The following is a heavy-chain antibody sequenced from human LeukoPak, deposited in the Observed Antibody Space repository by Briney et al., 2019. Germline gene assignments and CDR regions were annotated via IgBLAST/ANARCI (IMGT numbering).Heavy chain of an antibody. J-gene: IGHJ4*02. V-gene: IGHV4-34*01. Sequence: SETLSLTCAVYGGSFSGYYWSWIRQPPGKGLEWIGEINHSGSTNYNPSLKSRVTISVDTSKNQFSLKLSSVTAADTAVCYCARGLLQRIWGSYRYTVFDYWGQGTLVTVSS. CDR3: ARGLLQRIWGSYRYTVFDY. CDR2: INHSGST. CDR1: GGSFSGYY. D-gene: IGHD3-16*02.